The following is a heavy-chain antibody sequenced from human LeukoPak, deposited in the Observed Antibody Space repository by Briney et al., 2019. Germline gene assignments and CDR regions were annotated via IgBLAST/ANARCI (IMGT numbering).Heavy chain of an antibody. CDR3: ARGSAYSSSWYPLDY. CDR2: IWYDGSNK. Sequence: GGSLRLSCAASGFTFSSYGMHWVRQAPGKGLEWVAVIWYDGSNKYYADSVKGRFTISRDNSKNTLYLQMNSLRAEDTAVYYCARGSAYSSSWYPLDYWGQGTLVTVSS. D-gene: IGHD6-13*01. CDR1: GFTFSSYG. V-gene: IGHV3-33*01. J-gene: IGHJ4*02.